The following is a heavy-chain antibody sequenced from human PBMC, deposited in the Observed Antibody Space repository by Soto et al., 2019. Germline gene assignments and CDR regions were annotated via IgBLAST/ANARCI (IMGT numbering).Heavy chain of an antibody. CDR2: IYPGDSDT. V-gene: IGHV5-51*01. CDR3: ARLGSEYSSSWYSPFPLPSGAGGMDV. Sequence: GESLKISCKGSGYSFTSYWIGWVRQMPGKGLEWMGIIYPGDSDTRYSPSFQGQVTISADKSISTAYLQWGSLKASETAMYYCARLGSEYSSSWYSPFPLPSGAGGMDVWGQGTTVTVS. D-gene: IGHD6-13*01. J-gene: IGHJ6*02. CDR1: GYSFTSYW.